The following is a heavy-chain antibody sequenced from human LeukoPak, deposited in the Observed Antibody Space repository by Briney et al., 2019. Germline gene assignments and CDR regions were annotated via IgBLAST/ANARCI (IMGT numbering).Heavy chain of an antibody. J-gene: IGHJ4*02. D-gene: IGHD6-13*01. Sequence: SSETLSLTCTVSGGSISSYYWSWIRQPPGKGLEWIGYIYYSGSTNYNPSLKSRVTISVDTSKSQFSLKMSSVTAADTTVYYCARTRYSSSWYYFDYWGQGTLVTVSS. CDR3: ARTRYSSSWYYFDY. CDR2: IYYSGST. CDR1: GGSISSYY. V-gene: IGHV4-59*01.